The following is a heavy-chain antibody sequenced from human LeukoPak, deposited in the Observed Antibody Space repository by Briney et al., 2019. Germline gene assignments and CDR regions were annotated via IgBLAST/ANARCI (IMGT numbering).Heavy chain of an antibody. J-gene: IGHJ4*02. CDR2: IKQDGSER. Sequence: GGSLRLACAASGFTFSSYWMSWVRQAPGKGLEWVANIKQDGSERNHVDFVKGRFTISRDNAKNLLYLQMNSLRAEDTAVYYCVRDWDGWGQRTLVTVSS. CDR3: VRDWDG. V-gene: IGHV3-7*05. D-gene: IGHD1-26*01. CDR1: GFTFSSYW.